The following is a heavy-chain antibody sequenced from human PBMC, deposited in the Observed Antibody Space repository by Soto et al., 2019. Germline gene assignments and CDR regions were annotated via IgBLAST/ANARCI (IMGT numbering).Heavy chain of an antibody. D-gene: IGHD2-2*01. Sequence: ASVRVSCKASGYTFTSYGISWVRQAPGQGLEWMGWISAYNGNTNYAQKLQGRVTMTTDTSTSTAYMELRSLRSDDTAVYYCARFGYCSSTSCYRSSNGFDPWGQGTLVTVSS. J-gene: IGHJ5*02. CDR3: ARFGYCSSTSCYRSSNGFDP. V-gene: IGHV1-18*01. CDR1: GYTFTSYG. CDR2: ISAYNGNT.